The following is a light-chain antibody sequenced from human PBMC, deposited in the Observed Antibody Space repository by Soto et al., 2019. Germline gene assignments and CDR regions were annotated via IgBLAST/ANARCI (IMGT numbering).Light chain of an antibody. CDR3: QQYNNWPRT. CDR1: QSVRSN. V-gene: IGKV3-15*01. Sequence: EIVMTQSPATLSVSPGERATLSCRASQSVRSNLAWYQQKPGKAPRLLIYGASTRATGIPARFSGSGSGTEFTLTISSLQSEDFVVYYCQQYNNWPRTFGQGTKVEIK. J-gene: IGKJ1*01. CDR2: GAS.